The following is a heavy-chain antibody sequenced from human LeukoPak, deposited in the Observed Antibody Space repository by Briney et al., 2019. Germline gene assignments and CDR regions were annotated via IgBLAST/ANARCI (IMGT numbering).Heavy chain of an antibody. CDR2: ISAYNGNT. V-gene: IGHV1-18*01. CDR1: GYTFTSYG. J-gene: IGHJ6*03. Sequence: ASVKVSCKASGYTFTSYGISWVRQAPGQGLEWMGWISAYNGNTNYAQKLQGRVTMTTDTSTSTAYMELRSLRSDDTAVYYCARRRPSNYYYYMDVWGKGTTVTVSS. CDR3: ARRRPSNYYYYMDV.